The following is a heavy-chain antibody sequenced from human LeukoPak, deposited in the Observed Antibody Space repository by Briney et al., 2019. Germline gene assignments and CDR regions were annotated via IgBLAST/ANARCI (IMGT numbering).Heavy chain of an antibody. D-gene: IGHD3-3*01. J-gene: IGHJ3*02. CDR3: AKGEFIYDFWSGYSDDAFDI. V-gene: IGHV3-30*18. CDR2: VSYDGSNK. CDR1: GFTFSSYG. Sequence: GRSLRLSCAASGFTFSSYGMHWVRQAPGKGLEWVAVVSYDGSNKYYADSVKGRFTISRDNSKNTLYLQMNSLRAEDTAVYYCAKGEFIYDFWSGYSDDAFDIWGQGTMVTVSS.